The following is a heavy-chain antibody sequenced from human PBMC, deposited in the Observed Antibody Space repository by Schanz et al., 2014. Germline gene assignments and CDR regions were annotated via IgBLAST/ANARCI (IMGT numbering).Heavy chain of an antibody. CDR2: ISYSGST. CDR3: ARHGGIPYYPMDV. V-gene: IGHV4-31*03. CDR1: GASISSGGYY. J-gene: IGHJ6*02. Sequence: QVQLQESGPGLAKPSQTLSLTCTVSGASISSGGYYWDSIPLLPGKGLEGIGYISYSGSTSFNPSLKRRLPISVDTAKSQFAPSLISVAGADTDVCYCARHGGIPYYPMDVWGQGTTVTVSS. D-gene: IGHD3-16*01.